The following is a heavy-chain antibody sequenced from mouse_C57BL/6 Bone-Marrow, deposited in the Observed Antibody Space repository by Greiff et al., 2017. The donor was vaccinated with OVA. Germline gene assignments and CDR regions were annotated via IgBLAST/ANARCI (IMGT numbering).Heavy chain of an antibody. CDR2: ISSGGSYT. J-gene: IGHJ4*01. Sequence: EVMLVESGGDLVKPGGSLKLSCAASGFTFSSYGMSWVRQTPDKRLEWVATISSGGSYTYYPDSVKGRFTISRDNAKNTLYLQMSSLKSEDTAMYYCARPYLAMDYWGQGTSVTVSS. V-gene: IGHV5-6*02. CDR3: ARPYLAMDY. D-gene: IGHD2-10*01. CDR1: GFTFSSYG.